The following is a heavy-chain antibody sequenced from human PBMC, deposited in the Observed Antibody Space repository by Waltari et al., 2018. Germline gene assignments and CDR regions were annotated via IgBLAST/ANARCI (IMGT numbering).Heavy chain of an antibody. CDR1: GYTFTGYY. CDR3: ARATNKGWSREAFDI. V-gene: IGHV1-2*02. CDR2: INPNSGGT. J-gene: IGHJ3*02. D-gene: IGHD6-19*01. Sequence: QVQLVQSGAEVKKPGASVKVSCKASGYTFTGYYMHWVGQAPGQGLKWMGWINPNSGGTNYAQKFQGRVTMTRDTSISTAYMELSRLRSDDTAVYYCARATNKGWSREAFDIWGQGTMVTVSS.